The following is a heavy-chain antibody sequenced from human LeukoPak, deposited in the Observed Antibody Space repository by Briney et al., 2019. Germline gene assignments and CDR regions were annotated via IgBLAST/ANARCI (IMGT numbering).Heavy chain of an antibody. D-gene: IGHD2-15*01. CDR2: VYYSGST. Sequence: SSETLSLTCTVSGGSLSGFYWSWIRQPPGKGLEWIGYVYYSGSTTYNPSLKSRVTISVDTSRNQFSLILGSVTAADTAVYYCAKQLGYCSDGNCYFPYWGQGTLVTVSS. CDR3: AKQLGYCSDGNCYFPY. CDR1: GGSLSGFY. V-gene: IGHV4-59*01. J-gene: IGHJ4*02.